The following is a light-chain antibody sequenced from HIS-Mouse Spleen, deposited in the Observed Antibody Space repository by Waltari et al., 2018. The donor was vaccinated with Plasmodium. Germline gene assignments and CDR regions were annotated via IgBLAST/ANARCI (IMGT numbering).Light chain of an antibody. V-gene: IGLV5-37*01. Sequence: QPVLTQPPSSSASPGESARLTCTLPSDINVGSYNIYWYQPKPGSPPRYHLYYYSDSDKGQGSGVPSRFSGSKDASANTGILLISGLQSEDEADYYCMIWPSNASGVFGGGTKLTVL. CDR3: MIWPSNASGV. CDR1: SDINVGSYN. J-gene: IGLJ3*02. CDR2: YYSDSDK.